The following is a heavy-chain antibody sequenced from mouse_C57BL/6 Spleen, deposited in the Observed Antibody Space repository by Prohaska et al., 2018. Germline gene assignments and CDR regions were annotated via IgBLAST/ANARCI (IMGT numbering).Heavy chain of an antibody. CDR3: AIYYYGRDY. CDR1: GYAFTSYW. CDR2: IDPSDSYT. D-gene: IGHD1-1*01. Sequence: QVQLQQPGAELVMPGASVKLSCKASGYAFTSYWMHWVKQRPGQGLEWIGEIDPSDSYTNYNQKFKGKATLTVDKSSSTAYMQLSSLTSEDSAVYYCAIYYYGRDYLGQGTTLTVSS. V-gene: IGHV1-69*01. J-gene: IGHJ2*01.